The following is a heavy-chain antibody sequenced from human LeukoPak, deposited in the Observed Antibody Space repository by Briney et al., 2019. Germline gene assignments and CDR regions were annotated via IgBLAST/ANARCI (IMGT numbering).Heavy chain of an antibody. D-gene: IGHD2-15*01. CDR3: TRDVVAATQTFSYGMDV. Sequence: GGSLRLSCAASGFTFSSFGIHWVRQAPGKGLEWVAIVWYDGSNKYYADSVKGRFTISRDNSKNTLYLQMNSLRAEDTAVYYCTRDVVAATQTFSYGMDVWGQGTTVTVSS. CDR1: GFTFSSFG. CDR2: VWYDGSNK. J-gene: IGHJ6*02. V-gene: IGHV3-33*01.